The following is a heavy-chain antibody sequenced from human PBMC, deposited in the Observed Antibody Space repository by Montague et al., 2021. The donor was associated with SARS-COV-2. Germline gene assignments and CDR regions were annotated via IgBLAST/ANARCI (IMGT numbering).Heavy chain of an antibody. Sequence: PALVKPTQTLTLTCTFSGFSLSTSGMCVSWIRQPPGKALEWLARIDWDXDKYYSTSLKTRLTISKDTSENQVVLTMTNMDPVDTATYYCAREYSSGVYFDYWGQGTLVTVSS. J-gene: IGHJ4*02. V-gene: IGHV2-70*11. D-gene: IGHD6-19*01. CDR3: AREYSSGVYFDY. CDR2: IDWDXDK. CDR1: GFSLSTSGMC.